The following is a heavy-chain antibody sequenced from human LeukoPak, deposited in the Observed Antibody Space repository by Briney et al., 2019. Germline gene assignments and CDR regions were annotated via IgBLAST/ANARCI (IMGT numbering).Heavy chain of an antibody. D-gene: IGHD3-10*01. J-gene: IGHJ4*02. V-gene: IGHV1-3*01. CDR2: INAGNGNT. CDR3: AKGGTGFWFLIDY. CDR1: GYTFTSYA. Sequence: ASVKVSCKASGYTFTSYAMHWVRQAPGQRLEWMGWINAGNGNTKYSQKFQGRVTITRDTSASTAYMELSSLRSEDTAVYYCAKGGTGFWFLIDYWGQGTLVTVSS.